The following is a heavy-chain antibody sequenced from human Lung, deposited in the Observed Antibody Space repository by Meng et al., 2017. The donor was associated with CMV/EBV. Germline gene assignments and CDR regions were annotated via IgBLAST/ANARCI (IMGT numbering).Heavy chain of an antibody. CDR2: INGSGGST. Sequence: GESLKISCRASGYTFSSYSMSWVRQAPGKGLEWVSSINGSGGSTYSADPVKGRLTISRDNSESTLYLQMNRLTAEDTAIYYCVKGWQNLGDYWGQGTLVTVSS. D-gene: IGHD7-27*01. CDR1: GYTFSSYS. V-gene: IGHV3-23*01. CDR3: VKGWQNLGDY. J-gene: IGHJ4*02.